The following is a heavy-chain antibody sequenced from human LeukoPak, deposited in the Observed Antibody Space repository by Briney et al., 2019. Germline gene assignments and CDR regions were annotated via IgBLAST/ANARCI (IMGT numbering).Heavy chain of an antibody. V-gene: IGHV3-30*01. Sequence: PGESLRLSCAASRFTFSSYAMHWVRQAPGKGLERVAVISYDGSNKYYADSVKGRFTISRNNSKNTLYLQMNSLRAEDTAVYYCARDGTGYSYGYDWFDPWGQGTLVTVSS. CDR1: RFTFSSYA. CDR2: ISYDGSNK. J-gene: IGHJ5*02. CDR3: ARDGTGYSYGYDWFDP. D-gene: IGHD5-18*01.